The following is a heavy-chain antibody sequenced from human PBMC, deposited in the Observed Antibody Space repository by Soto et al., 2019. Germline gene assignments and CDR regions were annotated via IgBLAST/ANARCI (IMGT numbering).Heavy chain of an antibody. J-gene: IGHJ4*02. CDR3: VTGWSEY. CDR2: MNPDGRAI. V-gene: IGHV3-74*01. D-gene: IGHD2-15*01. CDR1: GFTFSSSW. Sequence: EVQLVESGGGLVQPGGSLRLSCVVSGFTFSSSWMHWVRQGPGKGLVWVSRMNPDGRAINYADYVKGRFTTSRVKAKNILYLQMNSLRAEDTALYYCVTGWSEYWGQGTLVTVS.